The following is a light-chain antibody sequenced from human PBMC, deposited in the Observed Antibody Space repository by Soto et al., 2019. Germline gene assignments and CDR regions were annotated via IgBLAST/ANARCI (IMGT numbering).Light chain of an antibody. J-gene: IGKJ1*01. CDR2: GAS. CDR1: QSVSSIY. Sequence: EFVLTQSPGTLSLSPGARATLSCRASQSVSSIYLAWYQQKPGQAPRLLIYGASSRATGIPDRFSGSGSGTDFTLTISRLEPEDFAVYYCQQYGSSRWTFGQGTKVNIK. V-gene: IGKV3-20*01. CDR3: QQYGSSRWT.